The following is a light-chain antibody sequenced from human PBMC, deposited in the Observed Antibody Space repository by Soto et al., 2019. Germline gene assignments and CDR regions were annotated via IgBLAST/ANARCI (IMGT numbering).Light chain of an antibody. CDR1: SSDVGNFDY. CDR2: DVI. J-gene: IGLJ2*01. Sequence: QSALTQPRSVSGSPGQSVTISCSAPSSDVGNFDYVSWYQHHTGKAPKLLIFDVIKRPSGVPDRFSGSTAGNTASLTISGLQPEDEGAYYCCSYAGRHTVGVVLGGGTNLTAL. CDR3: CSYAGRHTVGVV. V-gene: IGLV2-11*01.